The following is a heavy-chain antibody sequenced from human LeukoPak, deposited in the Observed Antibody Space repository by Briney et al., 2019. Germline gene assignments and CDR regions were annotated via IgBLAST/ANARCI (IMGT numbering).Heavy chain of an antibody. D-gene: IGHD3-10*01. J-gene: IGHJ4*02. CDR1: GFTFSSYG. V-gene: IGHV3-30*02. CDR3: AKDSKRWKTYYYEAGSYYFDY. Sequence: PGGSLRLSCAAPGFTFSSYGMHWVRQAPGKGLERVAFIRYDGSNKYYADSVKGRFTISRDNSKNTLYLQMNSLRPEDTAVYYCAKDSKRWKTYYYEAGSYYFDYWGQGTRVTVSS. CDR2: IRYDGSNK.